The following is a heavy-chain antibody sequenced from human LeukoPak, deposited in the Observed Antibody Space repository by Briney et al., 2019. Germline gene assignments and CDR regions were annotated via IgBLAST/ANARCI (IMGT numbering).Heavy chain of an antibody. J-gene: IGHJ4*02. CDR3: ARLYITAAPPSNYFDY. D-gene: IGHD6-6*01. CDR2: IYYSGST. Sequence: SSEALSLTCTVSGGSISSYYWSWIRQPSGKGLEWIGYIYYSGSTNYNPSLKSRVTISVDTSKNQFSLKLSSVTAADTAVYYCARLYITAAPPSNYFDYWGQGTLVTVSS. V-gene: IGHV4-59*08. CDR1: GGSISSYY.